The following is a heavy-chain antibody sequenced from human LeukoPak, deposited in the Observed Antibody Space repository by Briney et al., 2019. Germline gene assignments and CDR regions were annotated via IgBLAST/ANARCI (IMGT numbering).Heavy chain of an antibody. D-gene: IGHD3-10*02. J-gene: IGHJ6*04. V-gene: IGHV3-7*01. CDR3: AELGITMIGGV. Sequence: GGSLRLSCAASGFTFSYYWMGWVRRAPGKGLEWVANIKEDGSEKNYVDSVKGRFTISRDNAKNSLYLQMNSLRAEDTAVYYCAELGITMIGGVWGKGTTVTISS. CDR2: IKEDGSEK. CDR1: GFTFSYYW.